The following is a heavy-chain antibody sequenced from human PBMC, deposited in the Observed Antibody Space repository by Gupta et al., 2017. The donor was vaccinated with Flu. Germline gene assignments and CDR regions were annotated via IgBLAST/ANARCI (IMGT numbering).Heavy chain of an antibody. J-gene: IGHJ6*02. CDR3: ARDLARTPPGWGIAAAGMGGMDV. V-gene: IGHV1-69*01. Sequence: QVQLVQSGAEVKKPGSSVKVSCKASGGTFSSYAISWVRQAPGQGLEWMGGIIPIFGTANYAQKFQGRVTITADESTSTAYMELSSLRSEDTAVYYCARDLARTPPGWGIAAAGMGGMDVWGQGTTVTVSS. D-gene: IGHD6-13*01. CDR1: GGTFSSYA. CDR2: IIPIFGTA.